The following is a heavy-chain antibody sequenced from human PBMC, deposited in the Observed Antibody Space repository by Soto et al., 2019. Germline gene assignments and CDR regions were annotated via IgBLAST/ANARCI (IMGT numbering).Heavy chain of an antibody. CDR2: IKQDGSEK. D-gene: IGHD2-15*01. Sequence: GGSLRLSCAASGFTFSSYWMSWVRQAPGKGLEWVANIKQDGSEKYYVDSVKGRFTISRDNAKNSLYLQMNSLRAEDTAVYYCVVCSGGQGYYFDYWGQGALVTVSS. CDR1: GFTFSSYW. V-gene: IGHV3-7*01. J-gene: IGHJ4*02. CDR3: VVCSGGQGYYFDY.